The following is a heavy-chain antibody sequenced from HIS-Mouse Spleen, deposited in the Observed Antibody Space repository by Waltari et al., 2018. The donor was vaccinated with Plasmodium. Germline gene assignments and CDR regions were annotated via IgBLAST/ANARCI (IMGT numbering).Heavy chain of an antibody. D-gene: IGHD1-1*01. Sequence: EVQLVESGGGLVQPGGSLRLSCAASGFTFLSYDMHWVRQAPGKGLEWVSAIGTAGDTYYPGSVKGRFTISRENAKNSLYLQMNSLRAGDTAVYYCARGRWNHAFDIWGQGTMVTVSS. CDR1: GFTFLSYD. CDR3: ARGRWNHAFDI. J-gene: IGHJ3*02. CDR2: IGTAGDT. V-gene: IGHV3-13*01.